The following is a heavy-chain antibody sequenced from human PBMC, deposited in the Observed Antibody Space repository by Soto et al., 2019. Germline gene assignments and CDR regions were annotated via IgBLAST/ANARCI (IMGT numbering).Heavy chain of an antibody. D-gene: IGHD1-26*01. J-gene: IGHJ6*02. CDR2: INAGNGNT. CDR3: ARDRWEVLGGQMLYGMDV. Sequence: QVQLVQSGAEVKKPGASVKVSCKASGYTFTSYAMHWVRQAPGQRLEWMGWINAGNGNTKYSQKFQGRVTITRDTSASPAYMELSSLRSEDTAVYYCARDRWEVLGGQMLYGMDVWGQGTTVTVSS. CDR1: GYTFTSYA. V-gene: IGHV1-3*01.